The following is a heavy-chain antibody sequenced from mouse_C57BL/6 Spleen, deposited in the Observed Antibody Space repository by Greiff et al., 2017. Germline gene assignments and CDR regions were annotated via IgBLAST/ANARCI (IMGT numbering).Heavy chain of an antibody. CDR1: GYSFTSYY. V-gene: IGHV1-66*01. J-gene: IGHJ1*03. CDR2: IYPGSGNT. CDR3: ERDYGSNMYYDV. D-gene: IGHD1-1*01. Sequence: VQLQQSGPELVKPGASVKISCKASGYSFTSYYIHWVKQRPGQGLEWIGWIYPGSGNTKYNEKFKGKATLTADTSSSTAYMQLSSLTSEDSAVYYCERDYGSNMYYDVWGTATTVTVSS.